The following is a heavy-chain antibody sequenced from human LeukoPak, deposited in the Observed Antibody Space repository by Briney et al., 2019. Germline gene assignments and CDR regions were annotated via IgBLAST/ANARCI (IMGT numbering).Heavy chain of an antibody. CDR1: EYSFTSYW. J-gene: IGHJ4*02. V-gene: IGHV5-51*01. Sequence: GESLKISCKGSEYSFTSYWIGWVRQMPGKGLEWMGIIYPGDSDTRYSPTFQGQVTISADKSISTAYLQWSSLKASDTAMYYCARRTTMMDLDYWGQGTLVTVSS. D-gene: IGHD3-22*01. CDR2: IYPGDSDT. CDR3: ARRTTMMDLDY.